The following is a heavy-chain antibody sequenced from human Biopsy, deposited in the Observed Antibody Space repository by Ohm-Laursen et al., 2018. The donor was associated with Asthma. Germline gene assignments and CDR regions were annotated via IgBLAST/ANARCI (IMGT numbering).Heavy chain of an antibody. Sequence: SLRLSCAASGFVFSHYGMHWVRQGPGKGLEWGALVSSDGHNKYYADTVKGRFSISRDNSRNRLSLEINRLTVEDSAVYFCARQSGHDIGDRSAFDTWGQGTKVAVSS. CDR1: GFVFSHYG. J-gene: IGHJ3*02. D-gene: IGHD3-10*01. CDR2: VSSDGHNK. V-gene: IGHV3-30*03. CDR3: ARQSGHDIGDRSAFDT.